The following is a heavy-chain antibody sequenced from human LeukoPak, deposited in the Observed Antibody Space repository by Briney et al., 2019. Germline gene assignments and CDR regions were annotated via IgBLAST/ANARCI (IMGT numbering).Heavy chain of an antibody. D-gene: IGHD3-10*01. Sequence: ASVKVSCKASGYTFTSYYMHWVRQAPGQGLEWMGIINPSGGSTSYAQKFQGRVTMTRDTSTSTVYMELSSLRSDDTAVYYCARDASWGYGSGDPGWFDPWGQGTLVTVSS. CDR3: ARDASWGYGSGDPGWFDP. CDR1: GYTFTSYY. CDR2: INPSGGST. J-gene: IGHJ5*02. V-gene: IGHV1-46*01.